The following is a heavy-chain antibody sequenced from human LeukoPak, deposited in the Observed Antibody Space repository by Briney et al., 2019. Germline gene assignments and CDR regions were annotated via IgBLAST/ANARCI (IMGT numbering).Heavy chain of an antibody. CDR2: ISSSGSTI. Sequence: PGGSLRLSCAAPGFNFSSYEMNWGRQDPGKRLEWVSYISSSGSTIYYADSVKGRFTISKDNAKNTVYLQMNSLRGDDTAVYYCAIGSYIRNFDYWGQGTLVTVSS. J-gene: IGHJ4*02. CDR3: AIGSYIRNFDY. CDR1: GFNFSSYE. V-gene: IGHV3-48*03. D-gene: IGHD3-10*01.